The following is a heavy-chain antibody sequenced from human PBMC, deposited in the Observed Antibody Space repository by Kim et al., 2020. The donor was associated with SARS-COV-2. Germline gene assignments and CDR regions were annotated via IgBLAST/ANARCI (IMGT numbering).Heavy chain of an antibody. V-gene: IGHV3-30-3*01. CDR2: ISYDGSNK. J-gene: IGHJ4*02. Sequence: GGSLRLSCAASGFTFSSYAMHWVRQAPGKGLEWVAVISYDGSNKYYADSVKGRFTISRDNSKNTLYLQMNSLRAEDTAVYYCARLWSPGPYCSGGSCYSVYDYWGQGTLVTVSS. CDR3: ARLWSPGPYCSGGSCYSVYDY. D-gene: IGHD2-15*01. CDR1: GFTFSSYA.